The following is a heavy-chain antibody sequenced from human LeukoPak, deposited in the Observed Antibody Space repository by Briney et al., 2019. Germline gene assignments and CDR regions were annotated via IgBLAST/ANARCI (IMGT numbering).Heavy chain of an antibody. CDR3: AEDLYYYGSGSLYSFDY. Sequence: GGSLRLSCAASGFTFSSYGMHWVRQAPGKGLEWVAVISYDGSNKYYADSVKGRFTISRDNSKNTLYLQMNSLRAEDTAVYYCAEDLYYYGSGSLYSFDYWGQGTLVTVSS. V-gene: IGHV3-30*18. D-gene: IGHD3-10*01. J-gene: IGHJ4*02. CDR2: ISYDGSNK. CDR1: GFTFSSYG.